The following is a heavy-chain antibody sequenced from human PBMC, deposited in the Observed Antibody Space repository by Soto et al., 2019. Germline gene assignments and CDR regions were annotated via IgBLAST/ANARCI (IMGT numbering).Heavy chain of an antibody. CDR3: ARIHFGDEPSYYYYGMDV. D-gene: IGHD4-17*01. V-gene: IGHV4-30-4*01. CDR1: GGSFSSGDYY. Sequence: QVQLQESGPGVVKPSQTLSLTCTVSGGSFSSGDYYWSWVRQPPGKGLEWIGYIYYTGGTFNNPSLKSRVSISIDTSKTQFSLKLSSVTAADTAVYYCARIHFGDEPSYYYYGMDVWGQGTTVTVSS. J-gene: IGHJ6*02. CDR2: IYYTGGT.